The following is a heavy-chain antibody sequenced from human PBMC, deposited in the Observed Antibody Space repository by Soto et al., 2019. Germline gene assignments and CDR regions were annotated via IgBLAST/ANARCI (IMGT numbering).Heavy chain of an antibody. CDR3: ASRDDSGY. J-gene: IGHJ4*02. CDR2: ISSSGGGT. D-gene: IGHD3-16*01. CDR1: GFTFRKYA. V-gene: IGHV3-64*01. Sequence: EVQLVESGGGWVQPGGSLRLSCAASGFTFRKYAMHWVRQAPGKGLEYVSAISSSGGGTYYANSVKGRFTISRDNSKNMLYLQMGSLRTEDRGVYYCASRDDSGYWGQGTLVTVSS.